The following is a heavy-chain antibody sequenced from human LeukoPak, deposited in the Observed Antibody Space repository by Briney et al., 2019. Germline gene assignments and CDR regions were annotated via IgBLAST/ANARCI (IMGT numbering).Heavy chain of an antibody. CDR2: IYYSGST. Sequence: SETLSLTCTVSGGSISSSSYYWGWIRQPPGKGLEWIGSIYYSGSTYYNPSLKSRVTISVGTSKNQFSLKLSSVTAADTAVYYCARENYDFWSGYTYYYYMDVWGKGTTVTVSS. V-gene: IGHV4-39*02. J-gene: IGHJ6*03. D-gene: IGHD3-3*01. CDR1: GGSISSSSYY. CDR3: ARENYDFWSGYTYYYYMDV.